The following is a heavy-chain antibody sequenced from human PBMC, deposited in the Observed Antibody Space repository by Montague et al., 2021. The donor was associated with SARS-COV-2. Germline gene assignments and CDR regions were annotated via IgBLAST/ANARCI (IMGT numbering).Heavy chain of an antibody. D-gene: IGHD3-9*01. V-gene: IGHV3-23*03. CDR2: IHSAGRGT. CDR1: GFTFSNSP. Sequence: SLRLSCAASGFTFSNSPMRWVRQAPGKGPDWVSVIHSAGRGTYYADSVQGRFTISRDNLKNTVYLQMNSLRDVDTALYYCAKVGDILTGYSLINLDAWGQGTLVVVSS. CDR3: AKVGDILTGYSLINLDA. J-gene: IGHJ5*02.